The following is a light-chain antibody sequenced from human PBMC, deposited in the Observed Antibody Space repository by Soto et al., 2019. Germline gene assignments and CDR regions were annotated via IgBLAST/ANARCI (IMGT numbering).Light chain of an antibody. CDR3: CSYAGSYTWV. Sequence: QSALTQPRSVSGSPGQSVTISCTGTNRDIGRFNFVSWYQQHPGKAPKLMIHDVNKRPSGVPDRCSGSKSGNTASLTISGLQAEEEADYYCCSYAGSYTWVFGGGTKLTVL. V-gene: IGLV2-11*01. CDR1: NRDIGRFNF. J-gene: IGLJ3*02. CDR2: DVN.